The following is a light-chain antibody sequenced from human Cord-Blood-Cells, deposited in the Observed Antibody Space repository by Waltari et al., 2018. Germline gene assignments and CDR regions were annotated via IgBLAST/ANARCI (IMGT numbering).Light chain of an antibody. CDR1: SSDVGGYNY. J-gene: IGLJ3*02. Sequence: QSALTQPASVSGSPGQSITISRTGTSSDVGGYNYDSWYQQHPGTAPKLMIYDVSNRPSGVSNRFSGSKSGNTASLTISGLQAEDEADYYCSSYTSSSTWVFGGGTKLTVL. CDR2: DVS. CDR3: SSYTSSSTWV. V-gene: IGLV2-14*01.